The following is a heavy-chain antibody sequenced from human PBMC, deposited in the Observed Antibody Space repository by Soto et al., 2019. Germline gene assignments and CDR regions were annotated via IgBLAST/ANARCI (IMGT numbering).Heavy chain of an antibody. CDR1: GYTFTGYY. CDR3: ARESSGYEYDY. J-gene: IGHJ4*02. V-gene: IGHV1-2*04. Sequence: ASVKVSCKASGYTFTGYYMHWVRQAPGQGLEWMGWINPDSGGTNYAQKFQGWVTMTRDTSISTAYMELSRLRSDDTAVYYCARESSGYEYDYWGQGTLVTVSS. CDR2: INPDSGGT. D-gene: IGHD5-12*01.